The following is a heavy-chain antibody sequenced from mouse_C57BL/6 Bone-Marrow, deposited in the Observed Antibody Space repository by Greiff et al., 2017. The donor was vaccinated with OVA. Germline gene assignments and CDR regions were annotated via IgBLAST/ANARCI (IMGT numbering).Heavy chain of an antibody. CDR2: IDPSDSYT. CDR3: AREGDWDRFAY. D-gene: IGHD4-1*01. V-gene: IGHV1-69*01. J-gene: IGHJ3*01. CDR1: GYTFTSYW. Sequence: VQLQQPGAELVMPGASVKLSCKASGYTFTSYWMHWVKQRPGQGLEWIGEIDPSDSYTNYNQKFKGKSTLTVDKSSSTAYMQLSSLTSEDSAVYYCAREGDWDRFAYWGQGTLVTVSA.